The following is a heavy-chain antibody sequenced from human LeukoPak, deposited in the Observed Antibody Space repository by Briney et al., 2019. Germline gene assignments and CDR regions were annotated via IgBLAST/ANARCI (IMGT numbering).Heavy chain of an antibody. V-gene: IGHV3-30-3*01. CDR2: ISYDGSNK. CDR1: GFTFSSYA. Sequence: GGSLRLSCAASGFTFSSYAMHWVRQAPGKGLEWVAVISYDGSNKYYADSVKGRFTISRDNSKNTLYLQMNSLRAEDTAVYYCARDNEAYYDSSGYPGYYYGMDVWGQGTTVTVSS. J-gene: IGHJ6*02. D-gene: IGHD3-22*01. CDR3: ARDNEAYYDSSGYPGYYYGMDV.